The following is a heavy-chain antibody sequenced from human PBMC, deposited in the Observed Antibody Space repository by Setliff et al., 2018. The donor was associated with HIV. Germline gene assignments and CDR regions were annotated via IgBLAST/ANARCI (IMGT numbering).Heavy chain of an antibody. V-gene: IGHV1-18*01. D-gene: IGHD3-22*01. CDR3: ARDPPGNPWFFDY. J-gene: IGHJ4*02. CDR1: GYTFSSYG. Sequence: ASVKVSCKASGYTFSSYGISWVRQAPGQGLEWVGWVSGYNGDTNYAQNLRGRVTVTTDTSTTTAYMGLRSLTSDGTAMYYCARDPPGNPWFFDYWGPGTLVTVSS. CDR2: VSGYNGDT.